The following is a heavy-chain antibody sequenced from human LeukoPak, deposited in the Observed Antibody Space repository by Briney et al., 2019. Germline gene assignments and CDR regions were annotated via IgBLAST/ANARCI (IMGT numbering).Heavy chain of an antibody. V-gene: IGHV1-2*02. CDR1: GYTLNRYY. Sequence: AAVQVSCKASGYTLNRYYMHWVRQAPAQGLKWEGRINPNSCGTNYAQKSQGRVIKTRGTPLSTVYTERRRLRSDDTAVYFCARDFNYQNRNDEDAFDIWGQGKMVTVSS. D-gene: IGHD5-24*01. CDR2: INPNSCGT. J-gene: IGHJ3*02. CDR3: ARDFNYQNRNDEDAFDI.